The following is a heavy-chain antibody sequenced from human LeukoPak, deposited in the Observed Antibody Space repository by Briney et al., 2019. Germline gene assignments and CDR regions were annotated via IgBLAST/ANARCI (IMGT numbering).Heavy chain of an antibody. CDR1: GFAFSGHA. CDR3: AKVHYTASFPGSFPGRNYFDS. CDR2: IGARGDVT. V-gene: IGHV3-23*01. Sequence: PGGSLRLSCTVSGFAFSGHAMSWVRQAPGKGPEWVSSIGARGDVTYSADSVKGRFTISRDNSKRTLFLQMNSLRAEDTAVYYCAKVHYTASFPGSFPGRNYFDSWGQGSLVTVSS. J-gene: IGHJ4*02. D-gene: IGHD1-26*01.